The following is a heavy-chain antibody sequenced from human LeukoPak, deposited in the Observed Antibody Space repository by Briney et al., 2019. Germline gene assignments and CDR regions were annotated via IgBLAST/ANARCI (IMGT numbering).Heavy chain of an antibody. CDR1: GFTFSSYA. Sequence: KTGGSLRLSCAASGFTFSSYAMSWVRQAPGKGLEWVSSISSSSSYIYYADSVKGRFTISRDNSKDTLYLQMNSLKVEDTAVYYCASGDYSSGWHLDYWGQGTLVTVSS. V-gene: IGHV3-21*01. J-gene: IGHJ4*02. CDR3: ASGDYSSGWHLDY. D-gene: IGHD6-19*01. CDR2: ISSSSSYI.